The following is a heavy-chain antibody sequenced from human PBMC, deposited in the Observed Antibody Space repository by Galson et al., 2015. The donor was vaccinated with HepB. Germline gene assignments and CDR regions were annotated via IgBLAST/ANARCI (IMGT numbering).Heavy chain of an antibody. CDR2: IYRGGST. D-gene: IGHD3-16*01. CDR1: GFIVSNNY. J-gene: IGHJ3*01. CDR3: ARGPLGSAFDL. V-gene: IGHV3-66*01. Sequence: SLRLSCAVSGFIVSNNYMSWVRQAPGKGPEWVSIIYRGGSTQYADSVKGRFTVSRDDSKNTLDLQMGSLRDEDTAIYYCARGPLGSAFDLWGQGTKVIVSP.